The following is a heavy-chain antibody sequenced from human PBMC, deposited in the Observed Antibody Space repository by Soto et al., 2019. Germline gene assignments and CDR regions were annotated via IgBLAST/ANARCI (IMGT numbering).Heavy chain of an antibody. CDR1: GFMFTNHG. V-gene: IGHV3-15*07. D-gene: IGHD4-17*01. Sequence: GGSLRLSCAASGFMFTNHGMHWVRQAPGKGLEWVGRIKSKKDGGTADSAASVKGRFTISRDDSRNTVYLEMNNLKIEDTAMYYCARGIKYGDYSRWFEPWGPGTLVTVSS. CDR2: IKSKKDGGTA. J-gene: IGHJ5*02. CDR3: ARGIKYGDYSRWFEP.